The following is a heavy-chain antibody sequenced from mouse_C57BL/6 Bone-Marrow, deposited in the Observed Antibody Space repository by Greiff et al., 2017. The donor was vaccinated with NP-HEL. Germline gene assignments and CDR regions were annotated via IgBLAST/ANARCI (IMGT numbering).Heavy chain of an antibody. CDR2: IHPNSGST. D-gene: IGHD2-1*01. V-gene: IGHV1-64*01. CDR1: GYTFTSYW. Sequence: VQLQQPGAELVKPGASVKLSCKASGYTFTSYWMHWVKQRPGQGLEWIGMIHPNSGSTNYNEKLKSKATLTVDKSSRTAYMQLSSLTSEDSAVYYCAKGNYPLYAMDYWGQGTSVTVSS. CDR3: AKGNYPLYAMDY. J-gene: IGHJ4*01.